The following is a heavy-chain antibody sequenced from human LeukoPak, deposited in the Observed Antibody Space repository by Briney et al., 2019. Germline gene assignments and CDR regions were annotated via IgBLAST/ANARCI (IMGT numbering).Heavy chain of an antibody. CDR2: IYYGGST. Sequence: PSETLSLTCTVSGGSISSYYWSWIRQPPGKGLEWIGYIYYGGSTNYNPSLKSRVTISVDTSKNQFSLKLSSVTAADTAVYYCARLRTGEAGFDYWGQGTLVTVSS. CDR1: GGSISSYY. D-gene: IGHD7-27*01. V-gene: IGHV4-59*01. CDR3: ARLRTGEAGFDY. J-gene: IGHJ4*02.